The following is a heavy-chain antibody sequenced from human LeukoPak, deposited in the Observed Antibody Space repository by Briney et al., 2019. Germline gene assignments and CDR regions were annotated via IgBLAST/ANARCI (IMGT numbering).Heavy chain of an antibody. D-gene: IGHD1-1*01. Sequence: SVKVSCKASGGTFSTYAITWVRQAPGQGLEWMGGIVPVFGTTNYAQNLQGRVTITADESTSTAYMELSSLRSEDTAVYYCARATTIPSPFDYWGQGTLVTVSS. V-gene: IGHV1-69*13. CDR1: GGTFSTYA. CDR3: ARATTIPSPFDY. J-gene: IGHJ4*02. CDR2: IVPVFGTT.